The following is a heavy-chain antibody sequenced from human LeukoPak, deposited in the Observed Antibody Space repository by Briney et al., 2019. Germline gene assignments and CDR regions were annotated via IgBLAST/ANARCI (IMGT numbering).Heavy chain of an antibody. J-gene: IGHJ3*02. CDR3: ARGHDAFDI. CDR1: GFTFSSYA. V-gene: IGHV3-30-3*01. CDR2: ISYDGSNK. Sequence: PGGSLRLSCAASGFTFSSYAMHWVRQAPGKGLEWVAVISYDGSNKYYADSVKGRFTISRDNTKNTQYLQMNSLRAEDTAVYYCARGHDAFDIWGQGTMVTVSS.